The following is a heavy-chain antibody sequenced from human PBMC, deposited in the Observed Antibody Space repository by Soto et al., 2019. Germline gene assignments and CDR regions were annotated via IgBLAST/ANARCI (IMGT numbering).Heavy chain of an antibody. V-gene: IGHV1-18*01. D-gene: IGHD3-10*01. Sequence: ASVKASCRASGYAFSFGFSWVRQAPGQGLEWMGWISASDGSTNSAQKFRGRISLTTDTSTNTAYLDLLSLTSDDTAVYFCPNYYFGSGSYYRFDNWGQGTLVTVSS. CDR3: PNYYFGSGSYYRFDN. CDR2: ISASDGST. J-gene: IGHJ4*02. CDR1: GYAFSFG.